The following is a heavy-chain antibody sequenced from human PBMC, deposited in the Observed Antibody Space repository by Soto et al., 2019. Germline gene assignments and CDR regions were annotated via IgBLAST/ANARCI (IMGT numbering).Heavy chain of an antibody. V-gene: IGHV3-23*01. CDR2: ISGSGGST. J-gene: IGHJ4*02. CDR3: AKDRDYYDSSGLIDY. CDR1: GFTFSSYA. Sequence: PGGSLILSCAASGFTFSSYAMSWVRQAPGKGLEWVSAISGSGGSTYYADSVKGRFTISRDNSKNTLYLQMNSLRAEDTAVYYCAKDRDYYDSSGLIDYWGQGTLVTVS. D-gene: IGHD3-22*01.